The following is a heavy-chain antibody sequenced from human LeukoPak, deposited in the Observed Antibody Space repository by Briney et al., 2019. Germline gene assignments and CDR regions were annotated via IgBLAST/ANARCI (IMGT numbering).Heavy chain of an antibody. CDR1: GFTFSSYA. CDR3: ARDRRYYYGSGSSGDV. D-gene: IGHD3-10*01. V-gene: IGHV3-30-3*01. Sequence: GGSLRLSCAASGFTFSSYAMHWVRQAPGKGLEWVAVISYDGSNKYYADSVKGRFTISRDNSKNTLYLQMNSLRAEDTAVYYCARDRRYYYGSGSSGDVWGKGTTVTVSS. J-gene: IGHJ6*04. CDR2: ISYDGSNK.